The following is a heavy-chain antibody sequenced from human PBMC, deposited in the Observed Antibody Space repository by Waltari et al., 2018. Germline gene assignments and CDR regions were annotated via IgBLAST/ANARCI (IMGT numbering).Heavy chain of an antibody. Sequence: QVQLQESGPGLVKPSETLSLTCAVSGYSISSGYYWGWIRQPPGKGLEWIGSIYHSGSTYYNPSLKSRVTISVDTSKNQFSLKLSSVTAADTAVYYCASGIDYPSSFDIWGQGTMVTVSS. CDR3: ASGIDYPSSFDI. CDR2: IYHSGST. J-gene: IGHJ3*02. V-gene: IGHV4-38-2*01. D-gene: IGHD4-17*01. CDR1: GYSISSGYY.